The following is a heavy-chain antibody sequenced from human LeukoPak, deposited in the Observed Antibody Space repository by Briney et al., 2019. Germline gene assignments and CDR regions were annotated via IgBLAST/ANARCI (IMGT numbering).Heavy chain of an antibody. D-gene: IGHD3-10*01. Sequence: GGSLRLSCAASGFPFSSYSMNWVRQAPGKGLEWVSSISSSSSYIYYADSVKGRFTISRDNAKNSLYLQMNSLRAEDTAVYYCARGGVSVHDAFDIWGQGTMVTVSS. V-gene: IGHV3-21*01. CDR1: GFPFSSYS. CDR3: ARGGVSVHDAFDI. J-gene: IGHJ3*02. CDR2: ISSSSSYI.